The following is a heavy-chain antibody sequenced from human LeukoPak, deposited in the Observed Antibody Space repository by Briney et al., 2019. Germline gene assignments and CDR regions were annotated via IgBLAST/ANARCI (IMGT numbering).Heavy chain of an antibody. Sequence: PGGSLRLSCAASGFTFSNHGINWVRQAPGKGLEWVSGISPSGDVTYYTDSVQGRFTISRDNSKNTLYLQMNSLRAEDTAVYYCARMALGRDRYDSAGYYYVGAFDIWGRGTMVTVSS. J-gene: IGHJ3*02. CDR3: ARMALGRDRYDSAGYYYVGAFDI. CDR2: ISPSGDVT. D-gene: IGHD3-22*01. CDR1: GFTFSNHG. V-gene: IGHV3-23*01.